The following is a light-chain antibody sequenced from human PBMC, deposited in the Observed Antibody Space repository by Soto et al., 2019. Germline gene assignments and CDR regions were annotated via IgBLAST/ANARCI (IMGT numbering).Light chain of an antibody. Sequence: QSVLTQPASVSVSPGQSITISCTGTSSDVGGYNYVSWYQQHPGKAPKLMIYEVTNRPSGVSNRFSGSKSGNTASLTISGLQAEDEADYYCSSYTSSSTSYVFGTGTKVTVL. J-gene: IGLJ1*01. CDR3: SSYTSSSTSYV. CDR2: EVT. CDR1: SSDVGGYNY. V-gene: IGLV2-14*01.